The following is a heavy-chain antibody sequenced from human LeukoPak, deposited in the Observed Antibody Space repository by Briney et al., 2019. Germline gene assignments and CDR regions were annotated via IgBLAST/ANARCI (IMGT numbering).Heavy chain of an antibody. CDR3: AREVVVAATGFDY. CDR1: GYTFTGYY. CDR2: INPNSGGP. Sequence: ASVKVSCKASGYTFTGYYMHWVRQAPGQGLEWMGWINPNSGGPNYAQKFQGRVTMTRDTSISTAYMELSRLRSDDTAVYYCAREVVVAATGFDYWGQGTLVTVSS. D-gene: IGHD2-15*01. J-gene: IGHJ4*02. V-gene: IGHV1-2*02.